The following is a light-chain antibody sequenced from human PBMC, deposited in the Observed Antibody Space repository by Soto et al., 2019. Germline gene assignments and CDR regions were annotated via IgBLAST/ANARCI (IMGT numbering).Light chain of an antibody. J-gene: IGKJ1*01. V-gene: IGKV1-5*03. CDR3: QHYNEYARV. CDR2: RAS. Sequence: DIQMTQSPSTLSASIGDTVTITCRTSQSVDTWLAWYQHKAGKAPKLLIYRASRLATGVPSRFSGSGSGTAVTPTSTSLQPDDGATDYCQHYNEYARVVGQGTQVEIK. CDR1: QSVDTW.